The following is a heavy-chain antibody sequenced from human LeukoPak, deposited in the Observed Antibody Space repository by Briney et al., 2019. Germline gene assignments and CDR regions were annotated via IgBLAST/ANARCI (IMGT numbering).Heavy chain of an antibody. D-gene: IGHD3-22*01. CDR3: ARDRGYYDSSGYYYDGSPFDY. CDR2: IWYDGSNK. CDR1: GFTFSSYG. Sequence: PGGSLRLSCAASGFTFSSYGMHWVRQAPGKGLEWVAVIWYDGSNKYYADSVKGRFTISRDNSKNTLYLQMNSLRAEDTAVYYCARDRGYYDSSGYYYDGSPFDYWGQGTLVTVSS. J-gene: IGHJ4*02. V-gene: IGHV3-33*01.